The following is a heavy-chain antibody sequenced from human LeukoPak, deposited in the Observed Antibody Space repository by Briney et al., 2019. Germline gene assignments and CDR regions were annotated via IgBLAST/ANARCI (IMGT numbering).Heavy chain of an antibody. V-gene: IGHV3-21*01. J-gene: IGHJ4*02. CDR3: ARIHNYNYCSGGTCYSGPFDY. CDR2: ISGSGTNT. Sequence: PGGSLRLSCAASGFTFSTYSMNWVRQAPGKGLEWVSVISGSGTNTYYADSVKGRFTISRDNAKNSLYLQMNSLRAEDTAVYYCARIHNYNYCSGGTCYSGPFDYWGQGTLVTVSS. CDR1: GFTFSTYS. D-gene: IGHD2-15*01.